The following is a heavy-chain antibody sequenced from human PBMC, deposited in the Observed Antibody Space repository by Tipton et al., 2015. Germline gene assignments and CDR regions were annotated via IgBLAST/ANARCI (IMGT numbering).Heavy chain of an antibody. CDR1: GGSISSYS. CDR3: AREINYYDSRAFDI. CDR2: IFTSGST. Sequence: TLSLTCTVSGGSISSYSWSWIRQPAGRGLEWIGHIFTSGSTNYNSSLKSRVTMSVDTSTNQFSLKLSSVTAADTAVYYCAREINYYDSRAFDIWGQGTMVTVSS. J-gene: IGHJ3*02. V-gene: IGHV4-4*07. D-gene: IGHD3-22*01.